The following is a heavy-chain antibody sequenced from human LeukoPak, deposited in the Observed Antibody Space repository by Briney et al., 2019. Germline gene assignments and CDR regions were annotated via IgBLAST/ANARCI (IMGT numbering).Heavy chain of an antibody. CDR1: GGSFSGYY. Sequence: SETLSLTCAVYGGSFSGYYWSWIRQPPGKGLEWIGEINHSGSTNYNPSLKSRVTISVDTSKNQFSLKLSSVTAADTAVYYCAMVSGSYRSGFGYWGQGTLVTVSS. J-gene: IGHJ4*02. CDR2: INHSGST. V-gene: IGHV4-34*01. D-gene: IGHD1-26*01. CDR3: AMVSGSYRSGFGY.